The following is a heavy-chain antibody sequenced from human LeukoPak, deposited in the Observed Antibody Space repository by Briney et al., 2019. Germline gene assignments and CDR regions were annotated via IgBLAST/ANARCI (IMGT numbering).Heavy chain of an antibody. CDR1: GYTFTGYY. V-gene: IGHV1-2*02. D-gene: IGHD4-23*01. CDR3: ARGRTTVVTLDI. CDR2: INPNSGGT. Sequence: VASVKVSCKASGYTFTGYYIHWVRQAPGQGLEWMGWINPNSGGTNYAQKFQGRVTMTRDTSISTAYMELSRLRSDDTAVYYCARGRTTVVTLDIWGQGTTVTVSS. J-gene: IGHJ3*02.